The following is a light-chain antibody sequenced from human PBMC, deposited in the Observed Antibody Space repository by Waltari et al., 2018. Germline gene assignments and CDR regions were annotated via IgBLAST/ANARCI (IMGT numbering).Light chain of an antibody. CDR2: GAS. Sequence: DIVLTQSPPTLSLSPGERATLSCRASQSVNNYLAWYQQKPGQAPRLLIYGASNRATGIPARFSGSGSGTDFTLTISTLEPEDFAVYYCQQRRNWPLTFGGGTKVEIK. CDR3: QQRRNWPLT. V-gene: IGKV3-11*01. CDR1: QSVNNY. J-gene: IGKJ4*01.